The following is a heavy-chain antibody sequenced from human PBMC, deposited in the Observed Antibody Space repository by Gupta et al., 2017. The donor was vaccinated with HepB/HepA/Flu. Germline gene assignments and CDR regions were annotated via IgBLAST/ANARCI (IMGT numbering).Heavy chain of an antibody. CDR3: ARRGYSSRYIDS. D-gene: IGHD6-13*01. J-gene: IGHJ4*02. CDR2: IYYSGST. Sequence: QLRLQESGPGLVKPSETLSLTCTVSSGSINTRTYYWVWIRQPPGKGLEWIGTIYYSGSTFYNPSLKSRLTISVDTSKNQFSLKLTSVTAADTAMYYCARRGYSSRYIDSWGQGTLVTVSS. CDR1: SGSINTRTYY. V-gene: IGHV4-39*01.